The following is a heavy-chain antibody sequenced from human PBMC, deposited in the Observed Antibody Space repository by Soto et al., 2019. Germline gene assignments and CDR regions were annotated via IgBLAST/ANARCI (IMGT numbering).Heavy chain of an antibody. CDR3: ARDRYDFWSGYSTSLYYFDY. CDR1: GFTFSSYS. J-gene: IGHJ4*02. Sequence: EVQLVESGGGLVQPGGSLRLSCAASGFTFSSYSMNWVRQAPGKGLEWVSYISSSSSTIYYADSVKGRFTISRDNAKNSLYLQMNSLRDEDTAVYYCARDRYDFWSGYSTSLYYFDYWGQGTLVTVSS. V-gene: IGHV3-48*02. D-gene: IGHD3-3*01. CDR2: ISSSSSTI.